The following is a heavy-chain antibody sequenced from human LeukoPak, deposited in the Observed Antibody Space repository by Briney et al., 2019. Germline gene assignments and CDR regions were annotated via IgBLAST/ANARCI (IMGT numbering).Heavy chain of an antibody. CDR2: ISAYNGNT. Sequence: ASVKVPCKASGYTFTSYGISWVRQAPGQGLEWMGWISAYNGNTNYAQKLQGRVTMTTDTSTSTAYMELRSLRSDDTAVYYCARDKLLWFGELGYYGMDVWGQGTTVTVSS. V-gene: IGHV1-18*01. CDR1: GYTFTSYG. J-gene: IGHJ6*02. CDR3: ARDKLLWFGELGYYGMDV. D-gene: IGHD3-10*01.